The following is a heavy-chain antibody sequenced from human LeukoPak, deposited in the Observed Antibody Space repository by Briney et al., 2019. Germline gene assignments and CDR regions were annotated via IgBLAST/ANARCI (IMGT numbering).Heavy chain of an antibody. CDR1: GYTFTGYY. CDR2: INPSGGGT. V-gene: IGHV1-46*01. CDR3: AREAIIGVVRTQTTYGPHRFDP. Sequence: ASVKVSCKASGYTFTGYYMHWVRQAPGQGLEWMGLINPSGGGTSYAQKFRGRVTMTRDMSTSTVYMELSSLRSEDTAVYYCAREAIIGVVRTQTTYGPHRFDPWGQGTLVTVSP. D-gene: IGHD3-3*01. J-gene: IGHJ5*02.